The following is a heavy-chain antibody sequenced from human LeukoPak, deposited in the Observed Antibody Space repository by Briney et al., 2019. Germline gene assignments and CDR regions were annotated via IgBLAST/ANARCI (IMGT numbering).Heavy chain of an antibody. Sequence: SETLSLTCAVSGYSISSGYYWGGIRQPPGKGLEWIGSIYHSGRTYYTPSLKTRVPLSVDTSKNQFSLKLSSVTAADTAVYYCARHRDYYDSSGYYELDYWGQGTLVTVSS. CDR2: IYHSGRT. CDR3: ARHRDYYDSSGYYELDY. V-gene: IGHV4-38-2*01. J-gene: IGHJ4*02. D-gene: IGHD3-22*01. CDR1: GYSISSGYY.